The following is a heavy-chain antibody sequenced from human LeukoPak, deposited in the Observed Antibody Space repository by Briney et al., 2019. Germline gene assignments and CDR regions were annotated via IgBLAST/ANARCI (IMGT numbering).Heavy chain of an antibody. CDR2: TYYRSRWGN. CDR1: GDSVSNNIAT. Sequence: PSQTLSLTCAISGDSVSNNIATWNWVRQSPSRGLEWLGRTYYRSRWGNDYAISVKGRITINPDTSRNQFSLQLNSVTPEDTAVYYCARASSGWYDRWYYYGMDVWGQGTTVTVSS. J-gene: IGHJ6*02. V-gene: IGHV6-1*01. D-gene: IGHD6-19*01. CDR3: ARASSGWYDRWYYYGMDV.